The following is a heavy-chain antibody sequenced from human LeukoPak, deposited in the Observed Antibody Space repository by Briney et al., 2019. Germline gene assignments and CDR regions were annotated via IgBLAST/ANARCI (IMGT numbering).Heavy chain of an antibody. CDR1: GYTFTGYY. J-gene: IGHJ6*02. D-gene: IGHD1-26*01. Sequence: ASVKVSCKASGYTFTGYYMHWVRQAPGQGLEWVGWINPNNGGTNYAQKLQGRVTKTTDTSTSTAYMELRSLRSDDTAVYYCAREFKWELLTDYGMDVWGQGTTVTVSS. CDR3: AREFKWELLTDYGMDV. V-gene: IGHV1-2*02. CDR2: INPNNGGT.